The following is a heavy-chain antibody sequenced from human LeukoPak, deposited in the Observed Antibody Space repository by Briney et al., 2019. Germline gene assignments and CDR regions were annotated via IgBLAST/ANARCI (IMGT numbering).Heavy chain of an antibody. J-gene: IGHJ5*02. D-gene: IGHD3-3*01. V-gene: IGHV3-21*01. Sequence: GGSLRLSCAASGFTFSSYSMNWVRQASGKGLEWVSSISSSSSYIYYADSVKGRFTISRDNAKNSLYLQMNSLRAEDTAVYYCARDFGEHWFDPWGQGTLVTVSS. CDR2: ISSSSSYI. CDR3: ARDFGEHWFDP. CDR1: GFTFSSYS.